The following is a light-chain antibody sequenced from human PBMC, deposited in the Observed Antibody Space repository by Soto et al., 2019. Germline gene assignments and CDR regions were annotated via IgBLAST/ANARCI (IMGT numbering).Light chain of an antibody. CDR1: QRVSRN. V-gene: IGKV3-15*01. CDR3: QQYNNWPGWT. CDR2: GAS. Sequence: EILLTQSPATLSLSPGERATLSCRASQRVSRNLAWYQQKPGQAPRLLIHGASTRATAIPARFSGSGSGTEFTLTIISLQSEDLAVYHCQQYNNWPGWTFGQGTKVDIK. J-gene: IGKJ1*01.